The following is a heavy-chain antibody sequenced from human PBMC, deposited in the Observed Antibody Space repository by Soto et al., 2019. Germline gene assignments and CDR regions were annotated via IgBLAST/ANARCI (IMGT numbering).Heavy chain of an antibody. Sequence: PSETLSLTCTVSGGSISSYYWSWVRQAPGKGLEWVSAISGSGGSTYYADSVKGRFTISRDNSKNTLYLQMNSLRAEDTAVYYCAKGGVPYDSSGYYFPFDYWGQGTLVTVSS. CDR2: ISGSGGST. CDR3: AKGGVPYDSSGYYFPFDY. CDR1: GGSISSYY. D-gene: IGHD3-22*01. J-gene: IGHJ4*02. V-gene: IGHV3-23*01.